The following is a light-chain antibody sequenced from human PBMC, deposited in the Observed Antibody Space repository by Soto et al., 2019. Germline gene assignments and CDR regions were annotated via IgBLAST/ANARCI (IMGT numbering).Light chain of an antibody. V-gene: IGKV1-39*01. CDR1: HIISIY. CDR3: QQYGTSEII. J-gene: IGKJ5*01. Sequence: DIQMTQSPSSVSASVGDRVTITCRASHIISIYLNFYQQKPGKAPKLLIYAASSLQSGVPSRFSGSGSGTDFTLTISRLEPEDFAVFYCQQYGTSEIIFGQGTRLEIK. CDR2: AAS.